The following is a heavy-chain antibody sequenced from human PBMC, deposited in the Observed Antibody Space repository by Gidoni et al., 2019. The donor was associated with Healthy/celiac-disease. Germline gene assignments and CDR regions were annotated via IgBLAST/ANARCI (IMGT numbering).Heavy chain of an antibody. CDR3: ARTPLGGSGWYEPLGDDY. J-gene: IGHJ4*02. D-gene: IGHD6-19*01. V-gene: IGHV2-70*15. Sequence: QVTLRESGPALVKPTQTLTLTCTFSGFSLSTSGMCVSWIRQPPGKALEWLARIDWDDDKYYSTSLKTRLTISKDTSKNQVVLTMTNMDPVDTATYYCARTPLGGSGWYEPLGDDYWGQGTLVTVSS. CDR2: IDWDDDK. CDR1: GFSLSTSGMC.